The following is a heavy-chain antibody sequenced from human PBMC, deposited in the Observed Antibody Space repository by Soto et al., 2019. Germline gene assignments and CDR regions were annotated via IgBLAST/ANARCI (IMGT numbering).Heavy chain of an antibody. CDR1: GYSFTSHG. D-gene: IGHD3-10*01. V-gene: IGHV1-18*01. Sequence: QVQLVQSGAEVKKPGASVKVSCKASGYSFTSHGISWVRQAPGQGLEWMAWICASNGDTNYAQKFQGRVTVTTDTSTSTGYMELRSLRSEDTAVYYCARMVRGSNIDYYHYMDVWGKGTTVTVSS. J-gene: IGHJ6*03. CDR3: ARMVRGSNIDYYHYMDV. CDR2: ICASNGDT.